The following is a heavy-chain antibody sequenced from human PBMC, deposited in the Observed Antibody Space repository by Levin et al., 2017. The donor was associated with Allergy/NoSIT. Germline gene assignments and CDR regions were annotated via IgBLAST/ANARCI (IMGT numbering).Heavy chain of an antibody. Sequence: GESLKISCAASGFTFSDYGMHWVRQAPGKGLEWVTLISYDGSNKYYADSVKGRFTISRDNSKNTLYLQMNSLRAEDTAVYYCAKALYYDSSAYLDYWGQGTVVTVSS. D-gene: IGHD3-22*01. CDR1: GFTFSDYG. J-gene: IGHJ4*02. CDR3: AKALYYDSSAYLDY. CDR2: ISYDGSNK. V-gene: IGHV3-30*18.